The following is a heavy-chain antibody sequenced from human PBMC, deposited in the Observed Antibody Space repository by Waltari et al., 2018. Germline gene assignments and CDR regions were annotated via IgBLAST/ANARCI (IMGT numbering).Heavy chain of an antibody. V-gene: IGHV3-9*01. CDR2: INWNTKKI. CDR3: ARDIAIVPSGSLDY. CDR1: GFTFDDFA. D-gene: IGHD5-18*01. J-gene: IGHJ4*02. Sequence: EVQLEESGGGLVQPGKSLRLSGLASGFTFDDFAMHWVRQTPGGGLEWVSGINWNTKKIAYADSVKGRFTISRDNAKNSLDLEMSSLRLEDTALYYCARDIAIVPSGSLDYWGQGTLVVVSS.